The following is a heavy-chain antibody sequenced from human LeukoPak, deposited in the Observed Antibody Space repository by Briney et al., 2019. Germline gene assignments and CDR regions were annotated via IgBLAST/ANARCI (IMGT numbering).Heavy chain of an antibody. Sequence: PGGSLRLSCAASGFTFSSYEFNWVRQAPGKGLEWISHISSGDIVIYHADAVKGRFAISRDNAKNSVYLQLNSLRAEDTAVYYCARGSLAAYYNGWPMDVWGQGTTVTVSS. CDR3: ARGSLAAYYNGWPMDV. J-gene: IGHJ6*02. V-gene: IGHV3-48*03. CDR2: ISSGDIVI. CDR1: GFTFSSYE. D-gene: IGHD3-10*01.